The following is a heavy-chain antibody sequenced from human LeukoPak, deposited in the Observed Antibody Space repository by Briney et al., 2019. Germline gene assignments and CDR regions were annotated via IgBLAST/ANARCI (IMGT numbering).Heavy chain of an antibody. CDR1: GGSISSSSYY. Sequence: SETLSLTCTVSGGSISSSSYYWGWIRQPPGKGLEWIGSIYYSGSTYYNPSLKSRVTISVDTSKNQFSLKLSSVTAADTAVYYCARDRGGSGSCYTGYYHYYMDVWGKGTTVTVSS. V-gene: IGHV4-39*07. CDR3: ARDRGGSGSCYTGYYHYYMDV. J-gene: IGHJ6*03. D-gene: IGHD3-10*01. CDR2: IYYSGST.